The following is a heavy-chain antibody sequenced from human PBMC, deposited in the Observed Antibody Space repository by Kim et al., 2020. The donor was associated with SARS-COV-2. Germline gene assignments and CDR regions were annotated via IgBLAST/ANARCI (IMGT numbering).Heavy chain of an antibody. J-gene: IGHJ4*02. D-gene: IGHD6-13*01. CDR3: ARRHRNSGIATTG. CDR2: INHSGST. Sequence: SETLSLTCGVYAGSFSGYYWTWIRQPPGKGLEWIGEINHSGSTNYNPSLKSRVTISVDTSKKQFSLKLSSLTAADTAVYYCARRHRNSGIATTGWGQGTLVTVSS. V-gene: IGHV4-34*01. CDR1: AGSFSGYY.